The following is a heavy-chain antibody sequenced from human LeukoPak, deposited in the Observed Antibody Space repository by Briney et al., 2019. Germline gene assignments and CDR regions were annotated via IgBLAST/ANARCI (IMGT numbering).Heavy chain of an antibody. V-gene: IGHV3-48*03. Sequence: GGSLRLSCSASGFTFSTYEMNWVRQAPGKGLEWVSSISSRAGSIYYADSVKGRFTISRDNAKNSLYLQMNSLRAEDTAVYYCATSIAAAGSYNYWGQGTLVTVSS. CDR3: ATSIAAAGSYNY. CDR1: GFTFSTYE. CDR2: ISSRAGSI. D-gene: IGHD6-13*01. J-gene: IGHJ4*02.